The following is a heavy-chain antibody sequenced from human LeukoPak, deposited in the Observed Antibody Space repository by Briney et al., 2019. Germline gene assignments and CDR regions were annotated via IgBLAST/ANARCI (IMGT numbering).Heavy chain of an antibody. D-gene: IGHD5-12*01. CDR1: GFTFDTYA. V-gene: IGHV3-30*04. CDR2: ISYDGSDK. CDR3: ATLPRGPTGYVGYGGEDY. Sequence: PGGSLRLSCAASGFTFDTYAMHWVRQAPGKGLEWVAVISYDGSDKYYADSVKGRFTISRDNSKNTLYLRMNSLRAEDTAVYYCATLPRGPTGYVGYGGEDYWGQGNLVTVSS. J-gene: IGHJ4*02.